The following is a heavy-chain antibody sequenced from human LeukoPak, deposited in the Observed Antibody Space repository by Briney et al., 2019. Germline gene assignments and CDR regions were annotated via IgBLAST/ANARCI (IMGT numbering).Heavy chain of an antibody. V-gene: IGHV1-18*01. CDR3: ARSPGGYYDSSGYYLFDY. Sequence: ASVKVSCKASGYTFTSYGISWVRQAPGQGLEWMGWISAYNGNTNYAQKLQGRVTMTTDTSTGTAYMELRSLRSDDTAVYYCARSPGGYYDSSGYYLFDYWGQGTLVTVSS. CDR1: GYTFTSYG. D-gene: IGHD3-22*01. CDR2: ISAYNGNT. J-gene: IGHJ4*02.